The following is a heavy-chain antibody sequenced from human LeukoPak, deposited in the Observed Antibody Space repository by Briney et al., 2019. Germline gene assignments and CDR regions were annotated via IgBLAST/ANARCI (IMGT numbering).Heavy chain of an antibody. CDR1: GFTFGSYA. CDR2: ISYDGSNK. J-gene: IGHJ6*03. D-gene: IGHD3-9*01. Sequence: PGGSLRLSCAASGFTFGSYAMDWVRQAPGKGLEWVALISYDGSNKYYADSVKGRFTGRFTISRDNSKNTLYLQMSSLRAEDTAVYFCAKHPLTSSNYYMDVWGKGTAVTVSS. V-gene: IGHV3-30*04. CDR3: AKHPLTSSNYYMDV.